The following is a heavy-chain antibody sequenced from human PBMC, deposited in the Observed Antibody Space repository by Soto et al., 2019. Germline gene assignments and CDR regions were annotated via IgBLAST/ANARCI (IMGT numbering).Heavy chain of an antibody. J-gene: IGHJ6*02. D-gene: IGHD6-13*01. Sequence: ETLSLTCAVSGGSISSSNWWSWVRQPPGKGLEWIGEIYYSGSTYYNPSLKSRVTISVDTSKNQFSLKLSSVTAADTAVYYCASGYSSSWYGYYYGMDVWGQGTTVTVSS. V-gene: IGHV4-4*02. CDR2: IYYSGST. CDR1: GGSISSSNW. CDR3: ASGYSSSWYGYYYGMDV.